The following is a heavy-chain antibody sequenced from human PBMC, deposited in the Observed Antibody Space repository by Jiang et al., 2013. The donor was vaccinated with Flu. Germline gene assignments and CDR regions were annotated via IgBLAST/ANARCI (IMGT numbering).Heavy chain of an antibody. Sequence: VLLKPSETLSLTCTASGGSISSSSYYWGWIRQPPGKGLEWIGSIYYSGSTYYNPSLKSRVTISVDTSKNQFPLKLSSVTAADTAVYYCARQVYYDSSELYYFDYWGQGTLVTVSS. CDR1: GGSISSSSYY. CDR3: ARQVYYDSSELYYFDY. D-gene: IGHD3-22*01. J-gene: IGHJ4*02. CDR2: IYYSGST. V-gene: IGHV4-39*01.